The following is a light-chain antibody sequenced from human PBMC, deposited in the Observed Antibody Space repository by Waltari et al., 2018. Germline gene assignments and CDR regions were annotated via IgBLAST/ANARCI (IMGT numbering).Light chain of an antibody. J-gene: IGLJ3*02. CDR3: SSYTRRSYWV. CDR2: KVN. V-gene: IGLV2-14*01. Sequence: QSALTQPASVSGSPGQSITISCTGTSSAVGFYDFASWFQQHPGKAPKVMIYKVNNRPSGVSNRFSGSKSANTASLTISGLQAEDEADYYCSSYTRRSYWVFGGGTQLTVL. CDR1: SSAVGFYDF.